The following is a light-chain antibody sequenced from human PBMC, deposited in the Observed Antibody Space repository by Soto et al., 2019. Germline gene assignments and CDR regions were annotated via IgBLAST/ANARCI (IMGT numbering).Light chain of an antibody. J-gene: IGLJ2*01. CDR3: NSYAGSNYL. Sequence: QSALTQPPSASGSPGQSVTISCTGTSSDVGGYNYVSWYQQHPGKAPKLMIYEVTKRPSGVPDRFSGSKSGNTASLTVSGLQAEDEAHYYCNSYAGSNYLFGGGTKLTVL. CDR1: SSDVGGYNY. CDR2: EVT. V-gene: IGLV2-8*01.